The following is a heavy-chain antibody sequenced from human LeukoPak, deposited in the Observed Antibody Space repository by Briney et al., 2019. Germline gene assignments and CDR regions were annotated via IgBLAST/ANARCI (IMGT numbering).Heavy chain of an antibody. D-gene: IGHD4-17*01. CDR2: ISAYNGNT. Sequence: ASVQVSCKASGYTFTNYGISWVRQAPGQGLEWMGWISAYNGNTNYAKKFQGRVTMTTDTSTSTAYMELRSLRSDDTAVYYCAREVTVLLALDYWGQGTLVTVSS. J-gene: IGHJ4*02. CDR1: GYTFTNYG. CDR3: AREVTVLLALDY. V-gene: IGHV1-18*01.